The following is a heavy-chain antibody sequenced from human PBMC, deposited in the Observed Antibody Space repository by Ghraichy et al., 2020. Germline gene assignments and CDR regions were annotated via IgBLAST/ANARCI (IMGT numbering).Heavy chain of an antibody. CDR1: GGSISSYY. D-gene: IGHD2-2*01. CDR3: ARRSCSSTSCLNWFDP. V-gene: IGHV4-59*08. CDR2: IYYSGST. Sequence: SETLSLTCTVSGGSISSYYWSWIRQPPGKGLEWIGYIYYSGSTNYNPSLKSRVTISVDTSKNQFSLKLSSVTAADTAVYYCARRSCSSTSCLNWFDPWGQGTLVTVSS. J-gene: IGHJ5*02.